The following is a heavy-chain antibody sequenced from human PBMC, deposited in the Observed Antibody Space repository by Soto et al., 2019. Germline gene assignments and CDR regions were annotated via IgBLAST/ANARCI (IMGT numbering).Heavy chain of an antibody. CDR1: GYTFTSYD. D-gene: IGHD3-10*01. Sequence: QVQLVQSGAEVKKPGASVKVSCKASGYTFTSYDINWVRQATGQGLEWMGWMNPNSGNTGYAQKFQGRVTMTRNTSISTAYMELSSLRSEDTAVYYCARSRGKITMVRGVIISGWFDPWGQGTLVTVSS. J-gene: IGHJ5*02. V-gene: IGHV1-8*01. CDR2: MNPNSGNT. CDR3: ARSRGKITMVRGVIISGWFDP.